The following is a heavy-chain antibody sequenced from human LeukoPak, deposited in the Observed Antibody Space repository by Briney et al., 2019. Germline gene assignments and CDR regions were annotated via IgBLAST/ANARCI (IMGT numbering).Heavy chain of an antibody. CDR3: ARDQYYFDSSGSYESY. V-gene: IGHV1-18*01. CDR2: ISACNGNT. J-gene: IGHJ4*02. Sequence: ASVKVSCKASGYTFTSYGINWVRQAPGQGLEWMGWISACNGNTNYAQKLQGRVTMTTDTSTSTAYMELRSLRSDDTAVYYCARDQYYFDSSGSYESYWGQGTLVTVSS. CDR1: GYTFTSYG. D-gene: IGHD3-22*01.